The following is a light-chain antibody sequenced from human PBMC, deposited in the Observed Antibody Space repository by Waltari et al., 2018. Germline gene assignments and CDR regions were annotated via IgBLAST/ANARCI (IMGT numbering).Light chain of an antibody. CDR2: EDN. CDR3: QSYDTGTWF. V-gene: IGLV6-57*01. J-gene: IGLJ2*01. CDR1: SGSIASDD. Sequence: NFMLTQPRGVSESPGKTGTISCARTSGSIASDDVQLFQQRPGSSPTIVIYEDNQRPSGFPDRFSGSIASSSNSASLTISGLKTEDETDYYCQSYDTGTWFFGGGTRLTVL.